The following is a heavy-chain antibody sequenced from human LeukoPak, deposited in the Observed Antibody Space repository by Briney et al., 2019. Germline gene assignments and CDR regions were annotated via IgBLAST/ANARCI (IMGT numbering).Heavy chain of an antibody. CDR2: IYHSGST. V-gene: IGHV4-4*02. J-gene: IGHJ5*02. D-gene: IGHD3-10*01. CDR1: GGSISSSNW. CDR3: ASITMVRGVVNWFDP. Sequence: SGTLSLTCAVSGGSISSSNWWSWVRQPPGKGLEWIGEIYHSGSTNYNPSLKSRVTISVDKSKNQFSLKLSSVTAADTAVYYCASITMVRGVVNWFDPWGQGTLVTVSS.